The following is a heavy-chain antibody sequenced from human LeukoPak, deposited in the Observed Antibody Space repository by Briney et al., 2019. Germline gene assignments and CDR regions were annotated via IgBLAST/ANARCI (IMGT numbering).Heavy chain of an antibody. J-gene: IGHJ6*02. CDR1: GYTFTSYG. CDR3: ARGTSLLLWFGELLSHYYYYGMDV. CDR2: ISAYNGNT. Sequence: ASVKVSCKASGYTFTSYGISWVRPAPGQGLEWMGWISAYNGNTNYAQKLQGRVTMTTDTSTSTAYMELRSLRSDDTAVYYCARGTSLLLWFGELLSHYYYYGMDVWGQGTTVTVSS. D-gene: IGHD3-10*01. V-gene: IGHV1-18*01.